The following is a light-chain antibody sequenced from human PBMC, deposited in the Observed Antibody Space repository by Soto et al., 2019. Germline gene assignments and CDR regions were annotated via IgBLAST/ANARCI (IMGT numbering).Light chain of an antibody. Sequence: EKVMTQSPATLSVSPGERATLSCRASQSVSSYLAWYQQKPGQAPRLLIYGASTRATGIPARFSGSGSGTEFTLTISSLQSEDFAVYYCQQYNNWPSWTFGQGTKVDIK. CDR2: GAS. V-gene: IGKV3-15*01. CDR3: QQYNNWPSWT. CDR1: QSVSSY. J-gene: IGKJ1*01.